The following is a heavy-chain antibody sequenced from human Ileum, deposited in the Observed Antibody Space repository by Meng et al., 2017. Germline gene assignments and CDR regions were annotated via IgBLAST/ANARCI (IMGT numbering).Heavy chain of an antibody. CDR3: TTWYGEY. D-gene: IGHD3-10*01. Sequence: HVPLPQPVPALLTPSLTLSLTCATSGDGVSSNPALWHWVRQSPSRGLEWLGQTYYRSEWQNRYGVSVKSRITITADTSRNQISLNLNSVTHEDTAVYYCTTWYGEYWGQGTLVTVSS. CDR1: GDGVSSNPAL. CDR2: TYYRSEWQN. J-gene: IGHJ4*02. V-gene: IGHV6-1*01.